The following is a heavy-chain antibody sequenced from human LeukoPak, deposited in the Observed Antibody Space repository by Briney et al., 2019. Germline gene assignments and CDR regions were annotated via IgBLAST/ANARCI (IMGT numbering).Heavy chain of an antibody. CDR1: GYTFTSYD. Sequence: ASVKVSCKASGYTFTSYDINWVRQAPGQGLEWMGIINPSGGSTSYAQKFQGRVTMTRDTSTSTVYMELSSLRSEDTAVYYCARVYSYGVLVGFPGFDYWGQGTLVTVSS. CDR2: INPSGGST. D-gene: IGHD5-18*01. CDR3: ARVYSYGVLVGFPGFDY. J-gene: IGHJ4*02. V-gene: IGHV1-46*01.